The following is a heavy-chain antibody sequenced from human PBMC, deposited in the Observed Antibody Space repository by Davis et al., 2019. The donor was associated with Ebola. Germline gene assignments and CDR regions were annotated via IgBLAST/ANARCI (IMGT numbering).Heavy chain of an antibody. CDR2: ISAYNGNT. D-gene: IGHD6-13*01. J-gene: IGHJ6*02. Sequence: ASVKVSCKASGYTFTSYGISWVRQAPGQGLEWMGWISAYNGNTNYAQKFQGRVTMTRNTSISTAYMELSSLRSEDTAVYYCARAMYSSRNYGMDVWGQGTTVTVSS. CDR1: GYTFTSYG. CDR3: ARAMYSSRNYGMDV. V-gene: IGHV1-18*01.